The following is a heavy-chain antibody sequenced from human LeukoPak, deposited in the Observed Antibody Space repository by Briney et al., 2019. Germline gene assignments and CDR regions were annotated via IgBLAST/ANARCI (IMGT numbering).Heavy chain of an antibody. CDR3: ARDGGTMPPEYYYYMDV. D-gene: IGHD2-2*01. V-gene: IGHV1-46*01. CDR1: GYTVTSYY. CDR2: INPNGGRT. Sequence: ASVKLSCKASGYTVTSYYMHWGRQAPGQGLEWLGIINPNGGRTSYAKKFQRRVTITTDTSTSTVYIELSSLRSEDTAVYYCARDGGTMPPEYYYYMDVWGKGTTVTISS. J-gene: IGHJ6*03.